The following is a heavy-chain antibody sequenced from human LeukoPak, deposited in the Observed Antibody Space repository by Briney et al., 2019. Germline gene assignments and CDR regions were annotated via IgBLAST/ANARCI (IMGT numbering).Heavy chain of an antibody. D-gene: IGHD2-2*01. CDR3: ARYAGIRIVVVPAAIGWFDP. CDR2: IYYSGST. J-gene: IGHJ5*02. V-gene: IGHV4-59*01. CDR1: GGSISSYY. Sequence: SETLSLTCTGSGGSISSYYWSWIRQPPGKGLEGIGYIYYSGSTNYNPSPKSGVTISVDTSKNQFSLQLSSVTAADTAVYYCARYAGIRIVVVPAAIGWFDPWGQGTLVTVSS.